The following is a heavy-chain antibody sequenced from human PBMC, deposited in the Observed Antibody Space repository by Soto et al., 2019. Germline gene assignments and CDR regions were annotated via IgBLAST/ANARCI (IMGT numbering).Heavy chain of an antibody. Sequence: ASVKVSCKASGYTFGHFYITWVRQAPGQGLEWMGAISPHNRNTNYAEKFRGRVTMTTDTSTTTAYMELRSLRSDDTAVYYCARIGVSSGHESPDFDSWGQGTLVTVS. CDR2: ISPHNRNT. J-gene: IGHJ4*02. CDR3: ARIGVSSGHESPDFDS. CDR1: GYTFGHFY. D-gene: IGHD3-16*01. V-gene: IGHV1-18*01.